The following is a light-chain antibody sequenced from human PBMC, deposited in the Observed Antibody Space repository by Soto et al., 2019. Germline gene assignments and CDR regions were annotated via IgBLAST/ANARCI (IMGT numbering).Light chain of an antibody. CDR3: QQCGNWPLT. V-gene: IGKV3-11*01. CDR2: DTS. J-gene: IGKJ4*01. Sequence: EIVLTQSPATLSLSPGERATLSCRASQSVGSSLAWYQQKPGQAPRLLIYDTSNRATGIPGRFSGRGSGTDFTLTISSLEPEDVAVYYCQQCGNWPLTFGGGTNVEIK. CDR1: QSVGSS.